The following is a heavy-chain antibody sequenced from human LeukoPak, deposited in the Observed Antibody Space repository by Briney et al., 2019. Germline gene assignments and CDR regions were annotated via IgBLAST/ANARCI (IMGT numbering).Heavy chain of an antibody. J-gene: IGHJ4*02. Sequence: GGSLRLSCAASGFTFNSYGMNWVRQAPGKGLEWVSYITSSSTTTHYADSVKGRFTISRDNAKNSLYLQMNSLRDEDTAVYYCARNSVGAANFDYWGQGTLVTASS. CDR3: ARNSVGAANFDY. D-gene: IGHD1-26*01. V-gene: IGHV3-48*02. CDR1: GFTFNSYG. CDR2: ITSSSTTT.